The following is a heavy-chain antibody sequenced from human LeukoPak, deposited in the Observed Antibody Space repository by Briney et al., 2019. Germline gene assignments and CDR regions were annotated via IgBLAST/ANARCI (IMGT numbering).Heavy chain of an antibody. Sequence: SETLSLTCAVSGGSISSGGYSWSWIRQPPGKGLEWFGYIYHSGSTYYNPSLKSRVTISVDRSKNQFSLKLSSVTAADTAVYYCARGKDYGEAYYFDYWGQGTLVTVSS. CDR2: IYHSGST. CDR3: ARGKDYGEAYYFDY. D-gene: IGHD4-17*01. V-gene: IGHV4-30-2*01. J-gene: IGHJ4*02. CDR1: GGSISSGGYS.